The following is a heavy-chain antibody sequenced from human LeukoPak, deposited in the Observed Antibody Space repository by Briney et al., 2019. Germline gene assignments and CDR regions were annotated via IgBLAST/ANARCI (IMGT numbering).Heavy chain of an antibody. J-gene: IGHJ5*02. V-gene: IGHV4-59*01. CDR3: ARGMTHSSSWYGWFDP. D-gene: IGHD6-13*01. CDR2: IYYSGST. Sequence: SETLSLTCTVSGGSISSYCWSWIRQPPGKGLEWIGYIYYSGSTNYNPTLKSRVTISVDTSKNQFSLKLSSVTAADTAVYYCARGMTHSSSWYGWFDPWGQGTLVTVSS. CDR1: GGSISSYC.